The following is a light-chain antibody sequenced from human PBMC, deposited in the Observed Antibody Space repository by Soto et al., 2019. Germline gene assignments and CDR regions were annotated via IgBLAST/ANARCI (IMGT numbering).Light chain of an antibody. CDR2: SNN. Sequence: QSVLTQPPSASGTPGQRVTISCSGSSSNIGSNTVNWYQQLPGTAPKLLIYSNNQRPSGVPDRFSGSKSGTSASLAISGLQSEDEADYYCAAWDDSPNAYYGFGTGTKSPS. J-gene: IGLJ1*01. V-gene: IGLV1-44*01. CDR3: AAWDDSPNAYYG. CDR1: SSNIGSNT.